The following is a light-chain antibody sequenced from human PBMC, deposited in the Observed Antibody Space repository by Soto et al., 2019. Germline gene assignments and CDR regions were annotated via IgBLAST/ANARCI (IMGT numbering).Light chain of an antibody. CDR3: KQYGNFPPT. CDR1: QSVTYHQ. V-gene: IGKV3-20*01. CDR2: GAS. J-gene: IGKJ1*01. Sequence: EIQLTQSPATLSLSPGERATLSCRASQSVTYHQLGWFRQTPGKAHRLLIYGASSWATGIPARFSGSGSGTDFTLTIRSLEPEDFVVYYCKQYGNFPPTFGQGTKVDIK.